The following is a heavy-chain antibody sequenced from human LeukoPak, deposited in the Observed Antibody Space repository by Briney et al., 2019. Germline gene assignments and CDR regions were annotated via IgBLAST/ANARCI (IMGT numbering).Heavy chain of an antibody. CDR3: AREFFEEIRGFDY. CDR1: GFTFSDYY. J-gene: IGHJ4*02. V-gene: IGHV3-11*01. CDR2: ISSSGSTI. Sequence: GGSLRLSCAASGFTFSDYYMSWIRQAPGKGLEWVSYISSSGSTIYYADSVKGRFTISRDNAKSSLYLQMNSLRAEDTAVYYCAREFFEEIRGFDYWGQGTLVTVSS. D-gene: IGHD3-9*01.